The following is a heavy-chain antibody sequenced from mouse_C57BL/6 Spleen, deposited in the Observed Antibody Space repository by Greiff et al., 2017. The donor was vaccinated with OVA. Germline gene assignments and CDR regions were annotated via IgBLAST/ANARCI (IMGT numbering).Heavy chain of an antibody. J-gene: IGHJ2*01. Sequence: QVQLKQPGAELVRPGTSVKLSCKASGYTFTSYWLHWVKQRPGQGLEWIGVIDPSDSYTNYNQKFKGKATSTVDTSSSTAYMQLSSQTAEDSAVYYGAKSRNSYDEYYIDYWGQGTTLTVSS. CDR1: GYTFTSYW. V-gene: IGHV1-59*01. CDR2: IDPSDSYT. D-gene: IGHD2-12*01. CDR3: AKSRNSYDEYYIDY.